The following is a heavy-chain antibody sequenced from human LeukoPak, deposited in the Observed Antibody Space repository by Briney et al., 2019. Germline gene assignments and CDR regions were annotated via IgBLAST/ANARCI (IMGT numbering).Heavy chain of an antibody. Sequence: SSETLSLTCTVSGGSISSYYWSWIRQPPGKGLDWIGYIYTSGSTNYNPSLKSRVTISVDTSKNQFSLKLSSVTAADTAVYYCARVWSSSWSYYFDYWGQGTLVTVSS. V-gene: IGHV4-4*09. CDR3: ARVWSSSWSYYFDY. D-gene: IGHD6-13*01. CDR2: IYTSGST. J-gene: IGHJ4*02. CDR1: GGSISSYY.